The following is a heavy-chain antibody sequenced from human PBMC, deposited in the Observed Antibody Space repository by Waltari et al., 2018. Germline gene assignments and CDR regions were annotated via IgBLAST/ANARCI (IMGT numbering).Heavy chain of an antibody. CDR1: GGTFSSYA. J-gene: IGHJ4*02. CDR3: ARDLVTVMDVDYGGTAFGY. Sequence: QVQLVQSGAEVKKPGSSVKVSCKASGGTFSSYAISWVRQAPGQGLEWMGGIIPIFGTANYAQKFQGRVTITTDESTSKAYMELSSLRSEETAVYYCARDLVTVMDVDYGGTAFGYWGQGTLVTVSS. D-gene: IGHD4-17*01. V-gene: IGHV1-69*05. CDR2: IIPIFGTA.